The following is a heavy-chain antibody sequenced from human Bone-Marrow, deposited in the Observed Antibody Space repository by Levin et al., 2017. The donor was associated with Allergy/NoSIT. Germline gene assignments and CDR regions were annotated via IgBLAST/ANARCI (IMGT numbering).Heavy chain of an antibody. CDR1: GFTFSSHD. Sequence: ETLSLTCAASGFTFSSHDMHWVRQVPGKGLEWVSAIGIVGNTYYSVSVKGRFTISREDAKNSFYLQINNLRAEDTAVYYCAREVASPRGYYGLDVWGHGTTVIVSS. V-gene: IGHV3-13*04. CDR2: IGIVGNT. D-gene: IGHD5-12*01. J-gene: IGHJ6*02. CDR3: AREVASPRGYYGLDV.